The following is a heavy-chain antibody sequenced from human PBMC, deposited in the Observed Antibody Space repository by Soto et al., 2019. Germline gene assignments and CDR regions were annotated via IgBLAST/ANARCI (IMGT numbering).Heavy chain of an antibody. CDR3: VIGAPFDS. Sequence: EVQLVESGGGLVQPGGSLRLSCVASGFTFSNYWMHWVRQGPGTGPVWVSRINSDGSTTNYADSVKGRFTISRDNAKDTLYLQMNSLRAEDTAVYSWVIGAPFDSWGQGTLVTVSS. CDR1: GFTFSNYW. CDR2: INSDGSTT. V-gene: IGHV3-74*01. J-gene: IGHJ4*02.